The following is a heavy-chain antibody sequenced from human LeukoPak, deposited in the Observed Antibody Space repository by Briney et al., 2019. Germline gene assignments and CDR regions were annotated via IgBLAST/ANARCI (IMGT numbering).Heavy chain of an antibody. J-gene: IGHJ4*02. V-gene: IGHV3-23*01. D-gene: IGHD2-15*01. CDR2: IDYSGGST. Sequence: GGSLRLSCTASGFTLSSYEMSWIRQAPGKGLEWVSSIDYSGGSTHYADSVMGRFIISRDNSKNTLYLQMNSLRAEDTAVYYCAKAGAVVVVAAKYFDYWGQGTLVTVSS. CDR1: GFTLSSYE. CDR3: AKAGAVVVVAAKYFDY.